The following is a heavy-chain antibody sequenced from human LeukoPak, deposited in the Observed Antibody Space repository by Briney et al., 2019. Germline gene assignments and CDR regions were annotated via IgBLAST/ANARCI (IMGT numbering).Heavy chain of an antibody. V-gene: IGHV3-23*01. CDR1: GFTFSSYG. Sequence: GGSLRLSCAASGFTFSSYGMSWVRQAPGKGLEWVSAISGSGGSTYYADSVKGRFTISRDNSKNTLYLQMNSLRAEDTAVYYCAKMDFWGPIGYFDYWGQGTLVTVSS. CDR2: ISGSGGST. CDR3: AKMDFWGPIGYFDY. J-gene: IGHJ4*02. D-gene: IGHD3-16*01.